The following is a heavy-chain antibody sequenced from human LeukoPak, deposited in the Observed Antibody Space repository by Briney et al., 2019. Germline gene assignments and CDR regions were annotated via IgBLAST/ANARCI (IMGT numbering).Heavy chain of an antibody. D-gene: IGHD6-13*01. CDR1: VGSISSYY. J-gene: IGHJ5*02. CDR3: ARDGSSTREFDH. CDR2: IYTSGST. V-gene: IGHV4-4*07. Sequence: SETLSLTCTVSVGSISSYYWSWLRQPAGKGLEWIGRIYTSGSTNYNPSLKSRVTMSVDTSKNQFSLKLSSVTAADTAVYYCARDGSSTREFDHWGQGTLVTVSS.